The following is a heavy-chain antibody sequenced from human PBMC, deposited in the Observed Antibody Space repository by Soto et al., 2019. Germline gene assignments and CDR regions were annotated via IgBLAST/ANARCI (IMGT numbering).Heavy chain of an antibody. J-gene: IGHJ2*01. D-gene: IGHD2-15*01. CDR2: ISDSGDST. Sequence: EVQLLESGGGLVQPGGSLRLSCAASGFTFSSYAMRWVRQAPGKGLEWISAISDSGDSTYYADSVKGRFTISRDNSKNTLYLQMNSLRADDTAVYYCAKKGGGWHFDLWGRGTLVTVSS. V-gene: IGHV3-23*01. CDR1: GFTFSSYA. CDR3: AKKGGGWHFDL.